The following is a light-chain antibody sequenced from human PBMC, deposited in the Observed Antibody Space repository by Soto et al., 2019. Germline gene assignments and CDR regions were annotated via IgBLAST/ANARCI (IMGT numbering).Light chain of an antibody. CDR2: EGS. V-gene: IGLV2-23*01. CDR3: CSYAGSSTSWV. Sequence: QSVLTQPASVSGSPGQSITISCTGTISDVGSYDLVSWYQQHPGKAPKLMIYEGSKRPSGVSSRFSGSKSGNTASLTISGLQAEDEADYYCCSYAGSSTSWVFGGGTKVTAL. J-gene: IGLJ3*02. CDR1: ISDVGSYDL.